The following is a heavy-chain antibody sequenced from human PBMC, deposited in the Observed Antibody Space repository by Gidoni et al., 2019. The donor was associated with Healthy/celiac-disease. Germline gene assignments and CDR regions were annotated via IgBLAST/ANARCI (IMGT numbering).Heavy chain of an antibody. CDR1: GGSISSGDYY. J-gene: IGHJ4*02. CDR2: IYYSGST. Sequence: QVQLQESGPGLVKPSQTLSLTCPVSGGSISSGDYYWSWIRQPPGKGLEWIGYIYYSGSTYYNPSLKSRVTISVDTSKNQFSLKLSSVTAADTAVYYCARVLYYDFWSGYTYYFDYWGQGTLVTVSS. CDR3: ARVLYYDFWSGYTYYFDY. D-gene: IGHD3-3*01. V-gene: IGHV4-30-4*01.